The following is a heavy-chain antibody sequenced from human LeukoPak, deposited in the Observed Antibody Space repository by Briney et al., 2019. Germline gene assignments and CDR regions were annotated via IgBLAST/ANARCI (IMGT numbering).Heavy chain of an antibody. Sequence: GASVKVSCKASGYTFTGYDINWVRRATGQGLEWMGWMNPNSGNTGYAQKFQGRVTMTRDTSVTTAYMELSRLTSEDTAVYYCVRRLDMIEFDPWGQGTLVTVSS. J-gene: IGHJ5*02. CDR2: MNPNSGNT. CDR3: VRRLDMIEFDP. CDR1: GYTFTGYD. D-gene: IGHD3-9*01. V-gene: IGHV1-8*01.